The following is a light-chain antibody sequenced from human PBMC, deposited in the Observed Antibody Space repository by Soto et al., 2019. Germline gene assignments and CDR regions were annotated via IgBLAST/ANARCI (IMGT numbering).Light chain of an antibody. V-gene: IGKV3-15*01. CDR2: DAS. J-gene: IGKJ5*01. CDR1: QTIKTN. Sequence: EIVMTQSPATLSVSPGERAILSCRASQTIKTNLAWYQQKPGQAPRLLIYDASTRASGIPARVSGSGSGTEFTLGVGGLEFEDFGVYHCQQYAKCFSIRFGQGTRL. CDR3: QQYAKCFSIR.